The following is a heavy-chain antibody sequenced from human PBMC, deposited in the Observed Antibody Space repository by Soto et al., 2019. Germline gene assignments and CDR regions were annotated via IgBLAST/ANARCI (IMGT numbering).Heavy chain of an antibody. Sequence: QVQLIQSGAELKRPGSSVKVSCKASGDTFSSYSITWLRQAPGQRLEWMGGIIPIFAKPTYAQKFQGRVAITADDSTITVYMELTSLTSEDTAVYYCAMGPGIWTSFYIWGQGTALSVSS. J-gene: IGHJ3*02. V-gene: IGHV1-69*01. CDR1: GDTFSSYS. D-gene: IGHD3-3*01. CDR2: IIPIFAKP. CDR3: AMGPGIWTSFYI.